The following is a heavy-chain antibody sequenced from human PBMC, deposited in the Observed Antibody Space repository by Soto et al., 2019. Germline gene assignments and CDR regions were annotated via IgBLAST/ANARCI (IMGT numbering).Heavy chain of an antibody. CDR2: ISYDGSNK. V-gene: IGHV3-30*18. D-gene: IGHD2-15*01. J-gene: IGHJ6*03. CDR1: GFTFSSYG. CDR3: AKATFMPVVVAAKINYYYYYMDV. Sequence: GGSLRLSCAASGFTFSSYGMHWVRQAPGKGLEWVAVISYDGSNKYYADSVKGRFTISRDNSKNTLYLQMNSLRAEDTAVYYCAKATFMPVVVAAKINYYYYYMDVWGKGTTVTVSS.